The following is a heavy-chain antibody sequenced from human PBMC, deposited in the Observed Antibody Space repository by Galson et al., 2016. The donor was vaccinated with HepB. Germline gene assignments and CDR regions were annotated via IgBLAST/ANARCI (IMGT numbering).Heavy chain of an antibody. Sequence: SLRLSCAASGFTFSSYAMTWVRQAPGKGLDWVSTISGSGGETHYADSVKGRFTFSRDNSKNTMYVQMTSLRAEDTAVYYCASGTTVTTSNSFWYFDLWGRGTLATVSS. CDR3: ASGTTVTTSNSFWYFDL. V-gene: IGHV3-23*01. J-gene: IGHJ2*01. D-gene: IGHD4-17*01. CDR2: ISGSGGET. CDR1: GFTFSSYA.